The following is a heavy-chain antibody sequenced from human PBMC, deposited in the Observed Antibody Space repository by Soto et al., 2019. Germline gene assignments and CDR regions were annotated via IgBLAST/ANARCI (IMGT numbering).Heavy chain of an antibody. CDR1: GFTFSSYG. CDR2: ISYDGSNK. Sequence: PGGSLRLACAASGFTFSSYGMHWVRQAPGKGLEWVAVISYDGSNKYYADSVKGRFTISRDNSKNTLYLQMNSLRAEDTAVYYCAKNGPLYIDYWGQGTLVTVSS. D-gene: IGHD2-2*02. V-gene: IGHV3-30*18. J-gene: IGHJ4*02. CDR3: AKNGPLYIDY.